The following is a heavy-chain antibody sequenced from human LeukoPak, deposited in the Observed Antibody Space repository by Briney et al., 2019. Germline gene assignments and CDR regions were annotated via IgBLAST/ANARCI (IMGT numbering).Heavy chain of an antibody. V-gene: IGHV1-2*02. CDR1: GYTFTAYY. D-gene: IGHD1-7*01. J-gene: IGHJ5*02. CDR2: INSYNGDT. Sequence: ASVKVSCKASGYTFTAYYIHWVRQAPGQGLEWMGCINSYNGDTGYAQKFHGRVTMTRDTSISTAYMELSSLTSDDTAVYYCARDYVRNYFDPWGQGTLVTVSS. CDR3: ARDYVRNYFDP.